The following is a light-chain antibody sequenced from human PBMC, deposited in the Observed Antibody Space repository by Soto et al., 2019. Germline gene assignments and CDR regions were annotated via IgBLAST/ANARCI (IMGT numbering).Light chain of an antibody. CDR3: QVWNTSSDHPRV. Sequence: SYELTHPPSVSVAPGQTARISCGGNNIGSKSVCWYQQKPGQAPVLVVYDDSDRPSGIPARFSGSNSGNTATLTITRVEAGDEADYFCQVWNTSSDHPRVFGTGTKVTVL. CDR1: NIGSKS. J-gene: IGLJ1*01. V-gene: IGLV3-21*02. CDR2: DDS.